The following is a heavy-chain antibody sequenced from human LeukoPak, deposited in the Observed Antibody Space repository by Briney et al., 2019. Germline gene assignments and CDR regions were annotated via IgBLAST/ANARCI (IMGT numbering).Heavy chain of an antibody. Sequence: PSQTLSLTCTVSGGSISSGGYYWSWIRQHPGKGLEWIGYIYYSGSTYYNPSLKSRVTISVDTSKNQFSLKLSSVTAADTAVYYCARVRAAAGSLYYYGMDVWGQGTTVTVSS. V-gene: IGHV4-31*03. D-gene: IGHD6-13*01. CDR2: IYYSGST. CDR3: ARVRAAAGSLYYYGMDV. CDR1: GGSISSGGYY. J-gene: IGHJ6*02.